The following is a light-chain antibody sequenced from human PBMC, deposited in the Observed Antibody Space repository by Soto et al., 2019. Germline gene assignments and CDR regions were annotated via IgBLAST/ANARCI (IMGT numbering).Light chain of an antibody. Sequence: IQMTQSPSTLPASVGDRVTITCRANQSISTWLAWYQQKPGKAPNLLIYKASRLETGVPSRFSGSGSGTEFSLTISSLQPDDFATYYCQQYNYFWAFGQGTK. CDR3: QQYNYFWA. V-gene: IGKV1-5*03. J-gene: IGKJ1*01. CDR1: QSISTW. CDR2: KAS.